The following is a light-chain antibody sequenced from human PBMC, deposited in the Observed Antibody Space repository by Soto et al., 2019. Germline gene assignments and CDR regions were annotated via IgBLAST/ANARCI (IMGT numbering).Light chain of an antibody. J-gene: IGKJ3*01. CDR1: QTISSY. CDR3: QQYYNWPPIT. Sequence: EVVMTQSPATLSVSPGESATLSCRASQTISSYLVWYQQKPGQAPRLLIYGASTRATGIPVRFSGSGSGTEFTLTISSLQSEDFAVYYCQQYYNWPPITFGPGTKVDIK. V-gene: IGKV3-15*01. CDR2: GAS.